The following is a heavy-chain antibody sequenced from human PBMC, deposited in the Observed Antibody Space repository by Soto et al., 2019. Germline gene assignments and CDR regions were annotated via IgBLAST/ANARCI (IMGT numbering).Heavy chain of an antibody. CDR1: GGSISSYY. D-gene: IGHD5-18*01. J-gene: IGHJ6*02. CDR3: ARAGGGYSYGYYYYYGMDV. Sequence: ASETLSLTCTVSGGSISSYYWSWIWQPPGKGLEWIGYIYYSGSTNYNPSLKSRVTISVDTSKNQFSLKLSSVTAADTAVYYCARAGGGYSYGYYYYYGMDVWGQGTTVTVSS. CDR2: IYYSGST. V-gene: IGHV4-59*01.